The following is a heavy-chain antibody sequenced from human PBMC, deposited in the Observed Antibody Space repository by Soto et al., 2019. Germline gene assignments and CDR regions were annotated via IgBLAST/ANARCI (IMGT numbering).Heavy chain of an antibody. Sequence: SVKVSCKXSGGTFSSYAISWVRQAPGQGLEWMGGIIPIFGTANYAQKFQGRVTITADKSTSTAYMELSSLRSEDTAVYYCASAYYYDSSGYFDYWGQGTLVTVSS. D-gene: IGHD3-22*01. CDR3: ASAYYYDSSGYFDY. V-gene: IGHV1-69*06. CDR2: IIPIFGTA. J-gene: IGHJ4*02. CDR1: GGTFSSYA.